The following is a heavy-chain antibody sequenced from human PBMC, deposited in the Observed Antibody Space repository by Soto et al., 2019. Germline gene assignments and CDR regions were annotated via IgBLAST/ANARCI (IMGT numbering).Heavy chain of an antibody. CDR3: VKGGAYCYNDCTRSY. J-gene: IGHJ4*02. CDR2: IGLSNSDT. Sequence: EVQLLESGGGLVQPGGSLRLSCADSGFSFKTYGMTWVGQAPGKGLEGVAHIGLSNSDTYYADSVKGRFTISRDNSKNMVYLQMNSLRDADTAVYYCVKGGAYCYNDCTRSYWGRGTLVTVSS. D-gene: IGHD2-21*01. CDR1: GFSFKTYG. V-gene: IGHV3-23*01.